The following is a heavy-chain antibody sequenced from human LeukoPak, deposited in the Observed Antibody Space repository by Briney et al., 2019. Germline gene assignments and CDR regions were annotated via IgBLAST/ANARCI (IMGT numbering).Heavy chain of an antibody. CDR2: IYTTGRT. D-gene: IGHD2-2*01. CDR3: ARVVVVPAATRPYYYYYYYMDV. V-gene: IGHV4-4*09. Sequence: PSETLSLTCSVSGGPIGGDYWSWIRQPPGKALEWIGYIYTTGRTKYNPSLKSRVTISVDTSKNQFSLKLNSVTAADTAVYYCARVVVVPAATRPYYYYYYYMDVWGKGTTVTVSS. J-gene: IGHJ6*03. CDR1: GGPIGGDY.